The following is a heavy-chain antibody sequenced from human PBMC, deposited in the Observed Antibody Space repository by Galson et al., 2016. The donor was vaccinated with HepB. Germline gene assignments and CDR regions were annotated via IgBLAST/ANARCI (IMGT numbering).Heavy chain of an antibody. Sequence: SLRLSCAASGFTFSGSAMHWVRQASGKGLEWVGRIRSKANSYATAYAASVKGRFTISRDDSKNTAYLQMNSLKTEDTAVCYCTRGDVYDYGDFYNDYWGQGTLVTVSS. D-gene: IGHD4-17*01. CDR1: GFTFSGSA. CDR2: IRSKANSYAT. V-gene: IGHV3-73*01. J-gene: IGHJ4*02. CDR3: TRGDVYDYGDFYNDY.